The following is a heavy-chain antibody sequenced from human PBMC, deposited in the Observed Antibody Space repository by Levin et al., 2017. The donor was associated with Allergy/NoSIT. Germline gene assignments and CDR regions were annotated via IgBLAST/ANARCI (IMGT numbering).Heavy chain of an antibody. CDR1: GYTFTGYY. CDR3: ASWKADFGVVTWNYFDY. D-gene: IGHD3-3*01. Sequence: GESLKISCKASGYTFTGYYMHWVRQAPGQGLEWMGRINPNSGGTNYAQKFQGRVTMTRDTSISTAYMELSRLRSDDTAVYYCASWKADFGVVTWNYFDYWGQGTLVTVSS. J-gene: IGHJ4*02. V-gene: IGHV1-2*06. CDR2: INPNSGGT.